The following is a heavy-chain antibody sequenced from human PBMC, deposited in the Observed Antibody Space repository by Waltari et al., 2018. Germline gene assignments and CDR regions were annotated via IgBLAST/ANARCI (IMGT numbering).Heavy chain of an antibody. Sequence: QVQLVQSGAEVKKPGASVKVSCTASGYTFTGSYMHWVRQAPGQGLEWMGWINPNSGGTNYAQKFQGRVTMTRDTSISTAYMELSRLRSDDTAVYYCARLDNDFWSGLMIDYWGQGTLVTVSS. CDR3: ARLDNDFWSGLMIDY. D-gene: IGHD3-3*01. CDR2: INPNSGGT. J-gene: IGHJ4*02. V-gene: IGHV1-2*02. CDR1: GYTFTGSY.